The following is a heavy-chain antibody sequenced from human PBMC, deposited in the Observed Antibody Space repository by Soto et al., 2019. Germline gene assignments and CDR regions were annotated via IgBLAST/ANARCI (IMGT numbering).Heavy chain of an antibody. V-gene: IGHV1-69*12. J-gene: IGHJ6*02. CDR2: ILPVFGTA. Sequence: QVQLVQSGAEVKKPGSSVRVSCKASGGTLRNYGISWVRQAPGQGLEWMGGILPVFGTANYAQKFPGRVTITADESTRTVYMDVTSLRSEATAVYYCSSGAATKIVVTTYYGMDVWGQGTTVTVSS. CDR3: SSGAATKIVVTTYYGMDV. CDR1: GGTLRNYG. D-gene: IGHD2-15*01.